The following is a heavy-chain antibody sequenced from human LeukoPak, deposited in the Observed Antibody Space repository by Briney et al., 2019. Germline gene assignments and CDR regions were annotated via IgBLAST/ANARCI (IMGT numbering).Heavy chain of an antibody. CDR1: GFTFDDYA. CDR3: AKDIRGGYSSSSFYLYYYYGMDV. D-gene: IGHD6-6*01. CDR2: ISWNSGSI. Sequence: QPGRSLRLSCAASGFTFDDYAMHWVRQAPGKGLEWVSGISWNSGSIGYADSVKGRFTISRDNAKNSLYLQMNSLRAEDTALYYCAKDIRGGYSSSSFYLYYYYGMDVWGQGTTVTVSS. V-gene: IGHV3-9*01. J-gene: IGHJ6*02.